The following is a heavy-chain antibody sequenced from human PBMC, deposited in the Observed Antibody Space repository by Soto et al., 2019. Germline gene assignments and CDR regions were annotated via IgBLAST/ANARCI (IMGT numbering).Heavy chain of an antibody. J-gene: IGHJ6*02. D-gene: IGHD2-2*01. Sequence: QVQLVQSGAEVKKPGSSVKVSCKASGGTFSSYAISWVRQAPGQGLEWMGGIIPIFGTANYEQKFQGRVTIAADESTSTAYMGLSSLRSEDTAVYYCARAREDIVVVPAPGRGYYYGMDVWGQGTTVTVSS. V-gene: IGHV1-69*01. CDR2: IIPIFGTA. CDR1: GGTFSSYA. CDR3: ARAREDIVVVPAPGRGYYYGMDV.